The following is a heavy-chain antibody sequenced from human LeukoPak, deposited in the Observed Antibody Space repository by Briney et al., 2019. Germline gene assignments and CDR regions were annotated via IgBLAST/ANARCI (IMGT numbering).Heavy chain of an antibody. CDR2: IYHSGST. V-gene: IGHV4-30-2*01. J-gene: IGHJ3*02. Sequence: SETLSLTCAVSGGSISSGGYSWSWIRQPPGKGLEWIGYIYHSGSTYYNPSLKSRVTISVDRSKNQFSLKLSSVTAADTDVYLGAEGVDAFDIWGQGTMVTVSS. D-gene: IGHD3-16*01. CDR3: AEGVDAFDI. CDR1: GGSISSGGYS.